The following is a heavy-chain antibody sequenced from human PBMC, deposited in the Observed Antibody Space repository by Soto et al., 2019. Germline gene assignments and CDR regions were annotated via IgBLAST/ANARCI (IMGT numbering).Heavy chain of an antibody. J-gene: IGHJ4*02. V-gene: IGHV5-51*01. CDR1: GYSFTSYW. CDR3: ARLPGARHLSLRMWAKYECDY. CDR2: IYPGDSDT. Sequence: GESLKISCKGSGYSFTSYWIGWVRQMPGKGLEWMGIIYPGDSDTRYSPSFQGQVTISADKSISTAYLQWSSLKASDTAMYYCARLPGARHLSLRMWAKYECDYWRQGKRVT. D-gene: IGHD5-12*01.